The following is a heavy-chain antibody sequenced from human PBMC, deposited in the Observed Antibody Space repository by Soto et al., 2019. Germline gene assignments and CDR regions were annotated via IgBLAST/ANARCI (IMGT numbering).Heavy chain of an antibody. CDR1: GYTFTSYD. D-gene: IGHD2-2*02. V-gene: IGHV1-8*01. Sequence: GASVKVSCKASGYTFTSYDINWVRQATGQGLEWMGWMNPNSGNTGYAQKFQGRVTMTRNTSISTAYMELSSLRSEDTAVYYCARLGMVVVVPAAIDPYGMDVWGQGTTVTVSS. CDR3: ARLGMVVVVPAAIDPYGMDV. J-gene: IGHJ6*02. CDR2: MNPNSGNT.